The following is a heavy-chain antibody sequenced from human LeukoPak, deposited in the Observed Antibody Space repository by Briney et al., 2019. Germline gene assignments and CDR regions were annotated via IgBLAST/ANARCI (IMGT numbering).Heavy chain of an antibody. V-gene: IGHV4-38-2*02. CDR2: SGST. CDR3: AREGSWYSGSQVD. D-gene: IGHD1-26*01. J-gene: IGHJ4*02. CDR1: GYSISSGYY. Sequence: PSETLSLTCTVSGYSISSGYYWGWIRQPPGKGLEWIGSGSTYYNPSLKSRVTISVDTSKNQFSLKLSSVTAADTAVYYCAREGSWYSGSQVDWGQGTLVTVSS.